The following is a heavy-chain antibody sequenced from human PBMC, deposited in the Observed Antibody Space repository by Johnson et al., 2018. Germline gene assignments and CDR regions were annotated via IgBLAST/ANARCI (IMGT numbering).Heavy chain of an antibody. V-gene: IGHV3-23*04. D-gene: IGHD6-13*01. CDR2: ST. CDR3: ARLAAAGHYYYYGMDV. J-gene: IGHJ6*02. CDR1: GFTFSS. Sequence: EVQLVESGGGLAQPGGSLRLSCAASGFTFSSRQAPGKGLEWVSGSTYYADSVKGRFTISSDYSKTTLYLQMNSLRAEDTAVYYCARLAAAGHYYYYGMDVWGQGTTVTVSS.